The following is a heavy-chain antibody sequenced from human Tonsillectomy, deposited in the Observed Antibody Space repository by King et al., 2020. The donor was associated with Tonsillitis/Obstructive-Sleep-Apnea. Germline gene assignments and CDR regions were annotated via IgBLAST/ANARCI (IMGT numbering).Heavy chain of an antibody. D-gene: IGHD1-14*01. CDR2: IYYNGDT. J-gene: IGHJ6*03. CDR1: GVSINSRSYY. CDR3: ARHTTAGHSDYYYYMDV. V-gene: IGHV4-39*01. Sequence: LQLQESGPGLVRPSETVSLSCTVSGVSINSRSYYWGWIRQPPGKGLEWIATIYYNGDTYYNPPLKSRVTMSVDTSMNQFSLRLSSVTAAATAVYYCARHTTAGHSDYYYYMDVWGKGTTVTVSS.